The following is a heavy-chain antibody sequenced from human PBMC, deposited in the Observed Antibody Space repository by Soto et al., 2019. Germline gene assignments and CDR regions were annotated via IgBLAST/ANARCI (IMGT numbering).Heavy chain of an antibody. CDR3: ARLLRYFDWLSQYGMDV. CDR2: IYYSGST. V-gene: IGHV4-39*01. Sequence: SETLSLTCTVSGGSISSSSYYWGWIRQPPGKGLEWIGSIYYSGSTHYNPSLKSRVTISVDTSKNQFSLKLSSVTAADTAVYYCARLLRYFDWLSQYGMDVWGQGTTVTVSS. J-gene: IGHJ6*02. D-gene: IGHD3-9*01. CDR1: GGSISSSSYY.